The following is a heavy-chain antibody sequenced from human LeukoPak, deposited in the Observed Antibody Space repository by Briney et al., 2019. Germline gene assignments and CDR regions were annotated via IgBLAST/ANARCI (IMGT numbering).Heavy chain of an antibody. CDR2: MNPNSGNT. CDR3: ARGHVIQLWDPYYYYGMDV. Sequence: ASVKVSCKASGYTFTSYDINWVRHATGQGLELMGWMNPNSGNTGYAQKFQGRVTMTRSTSISTAYMELSSLRSEDTAVYYCARGHVIQLWDPYYYYGMDVWGQGTTVTVSS. CDR1: GYTFTSYD. V-gene: IGHV1-8*01. D-gene: IGHD5-18*01. J-gene: IGHJ6*02.